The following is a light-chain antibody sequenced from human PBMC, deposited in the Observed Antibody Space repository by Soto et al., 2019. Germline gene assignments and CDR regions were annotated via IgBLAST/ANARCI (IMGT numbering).Light chain of an antibody. Sequence: QSALTQPASVSGSPGQSITISCTGTSSDVGSYNLVSWYQQHPGKAPKLMIYEVSKRPSGVSNRFSGSKSGNTASLTISELQAEDEADYYCCSYAGSPYVFGTGTKLTVL. CDR2: EVS. CDR3: CSYAGSPYV. CDR1: SSDVGSYNL. V-gene: IGLV2-23*02. J-gene: IGLJ1*01.